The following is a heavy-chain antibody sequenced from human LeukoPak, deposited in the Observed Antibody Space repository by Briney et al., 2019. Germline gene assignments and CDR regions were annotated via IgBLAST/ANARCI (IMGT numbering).Heavy chain of an antibody. V-gene: IGHV4-4*07. CDR2: IYSSGST. Sequence: TETLSLTCTVSGGSINSYYWSWIRQPAGKGLEWIGRIYSSGSTNYNPSLKSRVSMSVDTSKNQFSLKLTSVTAADTAVYYCARGGKATVVTMWGQGILVTVSS. CDR3: ARGGKATVVTM. D-gene: IGHD4-23*01. J-gene: IGHJ4*02. CDR1: GGSINSYY.